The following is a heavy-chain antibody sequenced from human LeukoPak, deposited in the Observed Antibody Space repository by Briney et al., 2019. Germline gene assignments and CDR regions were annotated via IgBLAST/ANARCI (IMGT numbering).Heavy chain of an antibody. CDR2: ISSSGGST. CDR3: AKEETAMVGFMDV. CDR1: GFTFSSYA. D-gene: IGHD5-18*01. J-gene: IGHJ6*03. Sequence: GGSLRLSCAASGFTFSSYAMSWVRQAPGKGLEWVSAISSSGGSTYYADSVEGRFTISRDNSKNTLYLQMNSLRAEDTAVYYCAKEETAMVGFMDVWGKGTTVTVSS. V-gene: IGHV3-23*01.